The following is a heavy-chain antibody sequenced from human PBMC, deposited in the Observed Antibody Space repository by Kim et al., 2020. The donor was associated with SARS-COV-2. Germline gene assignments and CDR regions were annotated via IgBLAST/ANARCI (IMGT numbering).Heavy chain of an antibody. CDR3: ARGPSVTMVRGVIEGDY. CDR2: INAGNGNT. CDR1: GYTFTSYA. J-gene: IGHJ4*02. Sequence: ASVKVSCKASGYTFTSYAMHWVRQAPGQRLEWMGWINAGNGNTKYSQKFQGRVTITRDTSASTAYMELSSLRSEDTAVYYCARGPSVTMVRGVIEGDYWGQGTLVTVSS. V-gene: IGHV1-3*01. D-gene: IGHD3-10*01.